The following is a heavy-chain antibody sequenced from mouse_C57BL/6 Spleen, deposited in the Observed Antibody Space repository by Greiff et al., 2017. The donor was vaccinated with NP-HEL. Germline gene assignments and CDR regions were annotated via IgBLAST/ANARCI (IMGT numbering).Heavy chain of an antibody. V-gene: IGHV1-50*01. CDR3: ARRGSSSNFDY. CDR2: IDPSDSYT. CDR1: GYTFTSYW. J-gene: IGHJ2*01. D-gene: IGHD1-1*01. Sequence: QVQLKQPGAELVKPGASVKLSCKASGYTFTSYWMQWVKQRPGQGLEWIGEIDPSDSYTNYNQKFKGKATLTVDTSSSTAYMQLSSLTSEDSAVYYCARRGSSSNFDYWGQGTTLTVSS.